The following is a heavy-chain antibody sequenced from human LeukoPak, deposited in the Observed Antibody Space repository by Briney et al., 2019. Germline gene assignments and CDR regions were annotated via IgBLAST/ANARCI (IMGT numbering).Heavy chain of an antibody. CDR2: IYYSGST. J-gene: IGHJ4*02. D-gene: IGHD3-10*02. V-gene: IGHV4-39*01. CDR1: GGSISSGSYY. CDR3: ARHERGYVRGDYFDY. Sequence: SETLSLTCTVSGGSISSGSYYWSWIRQPAGKGLEWIGSIYYSGSTYYNPSLKSRVTISVDTSKNQFSLKLSSVTAADTAVYYCARHERGYVRGDYFDYWGQGTLVTVSS.